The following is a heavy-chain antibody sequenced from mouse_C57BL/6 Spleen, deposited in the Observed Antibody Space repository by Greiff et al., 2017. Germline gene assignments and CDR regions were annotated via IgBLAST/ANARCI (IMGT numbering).Heavy chain of an antibody. CDR1: GYTFTSYW. D-gene: IGHD2-4*01. V-gene: IGHV1-69*01. J-gene: IGHJ2*01. CDR3: ATSTMITTTSYYFDC. Sequence: VQLQQPGAELVMPGASVKLSCKASGYTFTSYWMHWVKQRPGQGLEWIGEIDPSDSYTNYNQNLKGKSTLTVDNSSSTAYMQLSSLTSEDSAVYYCATSTMITTTSYYFDCWGQGTTLTVSS. CDR2: IDPSDSYT.